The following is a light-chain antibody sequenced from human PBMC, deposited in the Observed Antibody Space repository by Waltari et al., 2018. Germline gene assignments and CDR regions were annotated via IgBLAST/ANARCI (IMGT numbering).Light chain of an antibody. CDR3: CSYAGSYTWV. CDR2: DVT. J-gene: IGLJ3*02. CDR1: TNDLGSYNY. V-gene: IGLV2-11*01. Sequence: SALPQPRSVSGSPGPSVTISCTGTTNDLGSYNYLPWYQQHPGKAPKLIILDVTKRPSGVPDRLSGSKSGNTASLTISGLRAEDEAEYYCCSYAGSYTWVFGGGTKLTVV.